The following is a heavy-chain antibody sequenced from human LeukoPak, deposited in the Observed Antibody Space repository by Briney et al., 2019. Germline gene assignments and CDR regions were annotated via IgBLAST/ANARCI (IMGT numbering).Heavy chain of an antibody. Sequence: SETLSLTCVVYGESFSGYYWTWIRQPPGKGLEWIGEIIDTGSTKYNSSLKSRVTISVDTSKNQFSLQLNSVTPEDTAVYYCARVTGDSDAFDIWGQGTMVTVSS. D-gene: IGHD7-27*01. CDR1: GESFSGYY. CDR2: IIDTGST. J-gene: IGHJ3*02. V-gene: IGHV4-34*12. CDR3: ARVTGDSDAFDI.